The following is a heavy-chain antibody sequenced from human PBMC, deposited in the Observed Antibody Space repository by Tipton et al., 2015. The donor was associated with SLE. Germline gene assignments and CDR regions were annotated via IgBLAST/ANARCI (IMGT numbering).Heavy chain of an antibody. CDR3: AKDRYCSGGTCFASYFDH. CDR2: ISASGGRT. J-gene: IGHJ4*02. V-gene: IGHV3-23*01. Sequence: SLRLSCAASGFMFSNYGMNWVRQAPGKGLEWVSSISASGGRTYYADSVKGRFTISRDNSKNMVNLQMNSLRAEDTAVYYCAKDRYCSGGTCFASYFDHWGQGNLVTVSS. D-gene: IGHD2-15*01. CDR1: GFMFSNYG.